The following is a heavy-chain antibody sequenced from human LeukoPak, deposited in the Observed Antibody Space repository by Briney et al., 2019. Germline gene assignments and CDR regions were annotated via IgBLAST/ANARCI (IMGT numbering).Heavy chain of an antibody. J-gene: IGHJ6*03. V-gene: IGHV1-46*01. CDR2: INPSGGST. Sequence: ASVKVSCKASGYTFTSYGISWVRQAPGQGLEWMGIINPSGGSTSYAQKFQGRVTMTRDTSTSRVYMELSSLRSEDTAVYYCARDDLLSSTSSYYYYYMDVWGKGTTVTVSS. D-gene: IGHD2-2*01. CDR1: GYTFTSYG. CDR3: ARDDLLSSTSSYYYYYMDV.